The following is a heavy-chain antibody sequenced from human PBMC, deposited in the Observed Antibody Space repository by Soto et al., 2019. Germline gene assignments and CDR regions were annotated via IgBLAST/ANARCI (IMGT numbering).Heavy chain of an antibody. CDR3: ARHASGDCSGGSCYSQYYYYYYMDV. CDR2: IYPGDSDT. Sequence: KGLEWMGIIYPGDSDTRYSPSFQGQVTISADKSISTAYLQWSSLKASDTAMYYCARHASGDCSGGSCYSQYYYYYYMDVWGKGTSVTVSS. V-gene: IGHV5-51*01. J-gene: IGHJ6*03. D-gene: IGHD2-15*01.